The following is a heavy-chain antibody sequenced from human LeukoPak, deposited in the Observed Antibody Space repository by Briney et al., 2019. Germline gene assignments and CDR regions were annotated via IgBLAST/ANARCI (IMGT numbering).Heavy chain of an antibody. CDR3: ARDYGSGSYTDY. CDR2: ISSSSSYI. J-gene: IGHJ4*02. D-gene: IGHD3-10*01. V-gene: IGHV3-21*01. CDR1: GFTFSSYS. Sequence: PGGSLRLSCAASGFTFSSYSMNWVRQAPGKGLEWVSSISSSSSYIYYADSVKGRFTISRDNAKNSLYLQMNSLRAEDTAIYYCARDYGSGSYTDYWGQGTLVTVSS.